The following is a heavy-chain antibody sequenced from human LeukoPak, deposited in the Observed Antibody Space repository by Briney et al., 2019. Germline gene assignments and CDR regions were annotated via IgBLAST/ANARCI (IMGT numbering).Heavy chain of an antibody. D-gene: IGHD6-19*01. V-gene: IGHV3-23*01. CDR1: RFTFSSYA. J-gene: IGHJ4*02. CDR2: IGGTGDKT. CDR3: AKDPVVYHGGSGWHYFDY. Sequence: GGSLRLSCAASRFTFSSYAMSWLRQAPGRGLEWVLTIGGTGDKTYYADSVQRRFTISRDNSMDTLYLQMNSLKAEDTAVYYCAKDPVVYHGGSGWHYFDYWGQGTLVTVSS.